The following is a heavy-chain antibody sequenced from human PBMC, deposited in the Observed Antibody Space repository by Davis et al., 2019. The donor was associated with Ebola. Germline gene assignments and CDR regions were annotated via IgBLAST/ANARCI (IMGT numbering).Heavy chain of an antibody. CDR1: GFTFSHYY. CDR2: ISSSGSTI. J-gene: IGHJ4*02. CDR3: AGDLGGYDYIWESYRYTWGLDY. V-gene: IGHV3-11*01. Sequence: GESLQISCAASGFTFSHYYMSWIRQAPGKGLEWVSYISSSGSTIYYADSVKRPFTISRDNAKNSLYLQMNSLRAEDTAVYYCAGDLGGYDYIWESYRYTWGLDYWGQGTLVTVSS. D-gene: IGHD3-16*02.